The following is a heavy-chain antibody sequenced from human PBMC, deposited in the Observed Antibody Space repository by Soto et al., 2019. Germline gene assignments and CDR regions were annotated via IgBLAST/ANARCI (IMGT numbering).Heavy chain of an antibody. Sequence: PGGSLRLSCAASRFTFGTYAMSWVRQAPGKGLEWVSTLSRTGTRTYYADSVKGRFTISRDNSRNTLYLQMDSLRAEDTAEYYCARDWGIHDSYTNTYIPHLDSWGQGALVTVSS. CDR1: RFTFGTYA. D-gene: IGHD2-8*01. J-gene: IGHJ4*02. V-gene: IGHV3-23*01. CDR2: LSRTGTRT. CDR3: ARDWGIHDSYTNTYIPHLDS.